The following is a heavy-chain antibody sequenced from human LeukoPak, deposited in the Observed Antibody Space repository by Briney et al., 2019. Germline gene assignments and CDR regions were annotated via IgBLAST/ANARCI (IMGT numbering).Heavy chain of an antibody. V-gene: IGHV4-30-4*01. J-gene: IGHJ4*02. Sequence: PSETLSLTCTVSGGSISSGDYYWSWIRQPPGKGLEWIGYIYYSGSTYYSPSLKSRVTISVDTSKNQFSLKLSSVTAADTAVYYCARGVYYDFWSGYFFDYWGQGTLVTVSS. D-gene: IGHD3-3*01. CDR3: ARGVYYDFWSGYFFDY. CDR2: IYYSGST. CDR1: GGSISSGDYY.